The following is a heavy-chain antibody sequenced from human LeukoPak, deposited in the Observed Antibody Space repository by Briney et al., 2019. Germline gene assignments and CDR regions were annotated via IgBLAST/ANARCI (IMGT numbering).Heavy chain of an antibody. J-gene: IGHJ2*01. CDR1: GGAFTYYY. V-gene: IGHV4-34*01. Sequence: SETLSLTCSFNGGAFTYYYWTWIRQPPGKGLEWIGETHHSGSFKYSPSLKTRVTLSLDTSNNQFFLKLKSVTAADTAVYYCARGDGVLATIGTGSSFFDLWGRGTLVTVSS. CDR3: ARGDGVLATIGTGSSFFDL. CDR2: THHSGSF. D-gene: IGHD5-24*01.